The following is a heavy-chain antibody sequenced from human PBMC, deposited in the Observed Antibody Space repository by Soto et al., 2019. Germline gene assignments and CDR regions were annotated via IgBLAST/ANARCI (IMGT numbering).Heavy chain of an antibody. D-gene: IGHD1-26*01. CDR3: ARHHLSGVVGATPGY. V-gene: IGHV3-48*02. CDR1: GFTFSAYS. Sequence: EVQLVESGGTLVQPGGSLRLSCAASGFTFSAYSMNWVRQAPGKGLEWVSFISISSSTIFYADSVKGRFTISRDNAKNSLYLQMNSLRDDDTAVYYCARHHLSGVVGATPGYWGQGTLVTVSS. J-gene: IGHJ4*02. CDR2: ISISSSTI.